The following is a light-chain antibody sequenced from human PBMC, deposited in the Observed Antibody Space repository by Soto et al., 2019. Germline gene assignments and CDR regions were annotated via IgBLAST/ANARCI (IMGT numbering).Light chain of an antibody. J-gene: IGLJ2*01. V-gene: IGLV1-40*01. CDR3: QSYDSSLSAVV. CDR1: SSNIGAGYD. Sequence: QSVLTQPPSVSGAPGQRVTISCTGLSSNIGAGYDVHWYQQLPGTAPKLLVYGNTNRPSGVPDRFSGSKSGTSASLAITGRQAEDEADYYCQSYDSSLSAVVFGGGTKLTVL. CDR2: GNT.